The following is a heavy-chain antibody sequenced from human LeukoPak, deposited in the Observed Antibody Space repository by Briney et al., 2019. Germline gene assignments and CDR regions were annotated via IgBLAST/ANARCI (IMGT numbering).Heavy chain of an antibody. V-gene: IGHV1-24*01. D-gene: IGHD2-2*01. J-gene: IGHJ4*02. CDR2: FDPEDGET. Sequence: ASVKVSCKVSGYTLTELSMHWVRQAPGKGLEWMGGFDPEDGETIYAQKFQVRVTMTEDTSTDTAYMEMSSLRSEDTAVYYCATFVFRCSITSCYPSYFDYWGQGTLVTVSS. CDR1: GYTLTELS. CDR3: ATFVFRCSITSCYPSYFDY.